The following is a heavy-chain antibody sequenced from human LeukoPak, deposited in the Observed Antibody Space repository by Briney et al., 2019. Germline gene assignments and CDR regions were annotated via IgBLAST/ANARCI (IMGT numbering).Heavy chain of an antibody. CDR1: GFTFSSYG. V-gene: IGHV3-30*18. D-gene: IGHD6-19*01. CDR2: ISYDGSNK. Sequence: PGRSLRLSCAASGFTFSSYGMHWVRQAPGTGLEWVAVISYDGSNKYYADSVKGRFTISSDNSKNTLYLQMNSLRAEDTAVYYCAKDHSSGWYFDYWGQGTLVTVSS. CDR3: AKDHSSGWYFDY. J-gene: IGHJ4*02.